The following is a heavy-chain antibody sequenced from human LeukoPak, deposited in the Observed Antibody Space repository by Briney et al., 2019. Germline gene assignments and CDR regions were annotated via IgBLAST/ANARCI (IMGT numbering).Heavy chain of an antibody. Sequence: PSETLSLTCTVSGDSISGYYWSWIRQPPGKGLEWIGYIYYSGSTNYNPSLKSRVTISVDTSKNQFSLRLSSVTAADTAVYYCARVTGYVMEDYFDYWGQGTLVTVSS. V-gene: IGHV4-59*01. CDR3: ARVTGYVMEDYFDY. CDR1: GDSISGYY. J-gene: IGHJ4*02. D-gene: IGHD6-13*01. CDR2: IYYSGST.